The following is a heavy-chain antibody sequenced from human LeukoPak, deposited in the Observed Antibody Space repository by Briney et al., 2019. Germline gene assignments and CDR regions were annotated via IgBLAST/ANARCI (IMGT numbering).Heavy chain of an antibody. V-gene: IGHV3-48*02. D-gene: IGHD3-10*01. Sequence: GGSLRLSCAASGLTFSTYSINWVRQAPGKGLEWVSYISSDSSSIYYADSVKGRFTISRDNAKNSLYLQMNSLRDEDTAVYYCARTFYSSGSYYKYGMDVWGQGTTVTVSS. CDR1: GLTFSTYS. CDR2: ISSDSSSI. CDR3: ARTFYSSGSYYKYGMDV. J-gene: IGHJ6*02.